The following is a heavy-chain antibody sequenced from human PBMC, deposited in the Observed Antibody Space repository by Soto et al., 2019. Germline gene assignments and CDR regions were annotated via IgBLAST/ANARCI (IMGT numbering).Heavy chain of an antibody. V-gene: IGHV1-18*04. CDR1: GYTFTSYG. D-gene: IGHD3-3*01. CDR2: ISAYNGNT. CDR3: ARGDYYDFWSGYRKTWFDP. J-gene: IGHJ5*02. Sequence: ASVKVSCKASGYTFTSYGISWVRQAPGQGLEWMGWISAYNGNTNYAQKLQGRVTMTTDTSTSTAYMELRSLRSDGTAVYYCARGDYYDFWSGYRKTWFDPCGQGTLVTVSS.